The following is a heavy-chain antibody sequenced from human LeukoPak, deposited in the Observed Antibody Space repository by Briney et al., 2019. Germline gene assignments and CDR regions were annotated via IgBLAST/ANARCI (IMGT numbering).Heavy chain of an antibody. Sequence: SETLSLTCTVSGGSISSYYWSWIRQPPGKGLEWIGFVYYRGTTYYRPSLKSRVTMSVDTSKNQFSLKLSSVTAADTAVYYCASESSGSYYNFFDYWGQGTLVTVSS. V-gene: IGHV4-59*01. CDR2: VYYRGTT. D-gene: IGHD3-22*01. CDR1: GGSISSYY. J-gene: IGHJ4*02. CDR3: ASESSGSYYNFFDY.